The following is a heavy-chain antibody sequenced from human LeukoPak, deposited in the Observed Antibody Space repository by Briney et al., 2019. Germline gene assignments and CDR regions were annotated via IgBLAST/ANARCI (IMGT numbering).Heavy chain of an antibody. CDR1: GFTFSSYW. CDR2: IKQDGSEK. CDR3: ARELMVYASAFFDY. V-gene: IGHV3-7*01. Sequence: SGGSLRLSCAASGFTFSSYWMSWVRQAPGKGLEWVANIKQDGSEKYYVDSVKGRFTISRDNAKNSLYLQMNSLRAEDTAVYYCARELMVYASAFFDYWGQGTLVTVSS. D-gene: IGHD2-8*01. J-gene: IGHJ4*02.